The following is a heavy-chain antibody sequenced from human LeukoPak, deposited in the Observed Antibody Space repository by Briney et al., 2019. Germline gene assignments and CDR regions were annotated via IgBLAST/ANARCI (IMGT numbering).Heavy chain of an antibody. V-gene: IGHV4-39*01. CDR3: ARLHSYGYSFGY. D-gene: IGHD5-18*01. CDR2: IAYSGST. Sequence: PSETLSLTCTVSGASINSNYYYWGWIRQPPGTGLEWIGSIAYSGSTFYTPSLKSRVTISVDTSKNQFSLKLSSVTAADTAVYYCARLHSYGYSFGYWGQGTLVTVSS. CDR1: GASINSNYYY. J-gene: IGHJ4*02.